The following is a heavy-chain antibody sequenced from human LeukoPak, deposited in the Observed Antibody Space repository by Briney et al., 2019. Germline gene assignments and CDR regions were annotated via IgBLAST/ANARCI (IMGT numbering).Heavy chain of an antibody. Sequence: GGSLRLSCAAFGFTFSSYWMSWVRQAPGKGLEWVANIKQDGSEKYYVDSVKGRFTISRDNAKNSLYLQMNSLRAEDTAVYYCARERGDSTAYYSYYFDYWGQGTLVTVSS. CDR2: IKQDGSEK. J-gene: IGHJ4*02. CDR3: ARERGDSTAYYSYYFDY. V-gene: IGHV3-7*01. CDR1: GFTFSSYW. D-gene: IGHD3-22*01.